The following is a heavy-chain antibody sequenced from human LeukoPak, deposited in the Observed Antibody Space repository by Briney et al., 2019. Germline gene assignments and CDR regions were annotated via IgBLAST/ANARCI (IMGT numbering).Heavy chain of an antibody. J-gene: IGHJ4*02. CDR1: GGTFSSYA. Sequence: SVKVSCKVSGGTFSSYAISWVRQAPGQGLEWMGRIIPIFGTANYAQKFQGRVTITTDESTSTAYMELSSLRSEDTAVYYCARENTAMVYFDYWGQGTLVTVSS. CDR3: ARENTAMVYFDY. V-gene: IGHV1-69*05. CDR2: IIPIFGTA. D-gene: IGHD5-18*01.